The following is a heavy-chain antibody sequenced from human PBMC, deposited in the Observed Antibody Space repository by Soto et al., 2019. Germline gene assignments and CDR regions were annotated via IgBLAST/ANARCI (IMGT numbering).Heavy chain of an antibody. CDR1: GGSISSYY. V-gene: IGHV4-59*08. CDR2: IYYSGST. CDR3: ARGTGDYFDY. Sequence: QVQLQESGPGLVKPSETLSLTCTVSGGSISSYYWSWIRQPPGKGLEWIGYIYYSGSTNYNPSLKSRVTISVDTSKNQFSLKLSSVTAADTAVYYCARGTGDYFDYRGQGTLVTVSS. J-gene: IGHJ4*02.